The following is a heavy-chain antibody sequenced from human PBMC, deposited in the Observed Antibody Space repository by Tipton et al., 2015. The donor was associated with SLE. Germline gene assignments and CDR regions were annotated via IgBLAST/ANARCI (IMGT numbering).Heavy chain of an antibody. D-gene: IGHD1-14*01. Sequence: SLRLSCAASGFTFSSYAMTWVRQAPGKGLEWVSTILRTGDRTYYVDSVKGRFTISRDDSKNTLYLQMNSLRVEDTAIYYCARARATTIYQYGMDVWGQGTTVTVSS. V-gene: IGHV3-23*01. CDR2: ILRTGDRT. J-gene: IGHJ6*02. CDR1: GFTFSSYA. CDR3: ARARATTIYQYGMDV.